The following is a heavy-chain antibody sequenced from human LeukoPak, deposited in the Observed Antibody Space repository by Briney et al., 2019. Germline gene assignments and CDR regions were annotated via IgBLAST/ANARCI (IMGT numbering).Heavy chain of an antibody. D-gene: IGHD3-9*01. CDR1: GYTFTSYG. Sequence: GASVKVSCKASGYTFTSYGISWVRQAPGQGLEWMGWISAYNGNTNYAQKLQGRVTMTTDTSTSTAYMELRSLRSDDTAVYYCASTGNVLRHFDWLLSPLDYWGQGTLVTVSS. CDR3: ASTGNVLRHFDWLLSPLDY. CDR2: ISAYNGNT. V-gene: IGHV1-18*01. J-gene: IGHJ4*02.